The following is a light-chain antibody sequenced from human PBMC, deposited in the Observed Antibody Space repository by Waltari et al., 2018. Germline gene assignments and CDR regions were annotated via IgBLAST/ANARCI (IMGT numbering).Light chain of an antibody. J-gene: IGLJ2*01. CDR2: ENN. CDR3: SAWDSSLSTGL. V-gene: IGLV1-40*01. CDR1: SSNIGAGSY. Sequence: QSVLTQPPSASGAPGQRVTISCTGSSSNIGAGSYVSWYQQFPGTAPKLLIYENNKRPSGVSDRFSGSKSGTSASLTITGLQSEDEADYYCSAWDSSLSTGLFGGGTRLTVL.